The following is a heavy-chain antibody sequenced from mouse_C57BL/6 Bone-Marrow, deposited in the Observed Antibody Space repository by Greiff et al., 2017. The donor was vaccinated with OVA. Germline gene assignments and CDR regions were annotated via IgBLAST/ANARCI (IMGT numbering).Heavy chain of an antibody. CDR3: AFITTVEDY. CDR2: IYPGDGDT. CDR1: GYAFSSSW. D-gene: IGHD1-1*01. J-gene: IGHJ2*01. V-gene: IGHV1-82*01. Sequence: VKLQESGPELVKPGASVKISCKASGYAFSSSWMNWVKQRPGKGLEWIGRIYPGDGDTNYNGKFKGKATLTADKSSSTAYMQLSSLTSEDSAVYFCAFITTVEDYWGQGTTLTVSS.